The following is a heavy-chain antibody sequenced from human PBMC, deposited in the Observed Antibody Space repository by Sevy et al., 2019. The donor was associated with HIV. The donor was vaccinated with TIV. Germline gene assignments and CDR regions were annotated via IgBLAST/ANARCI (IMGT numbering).Heavy chain of an antibody. CDR1: GGSVSGYF. Sequence: SETLSLTCTVSGGSVSGYFWSWIRQPPGRGLEWIGNIHHSGTTKYNLSLKSRLTISVDTSKNQFSLILSSATPADTAVYYCTRVDSSGHTDYWGQGTPVTVSS. CDR2: IHHSGTT. CDR3: TRVDSSGHTDY. D-gene: IGHD3-22*01. V-gene: IGHV4-59*02. J-gene: IGHJ4*02.